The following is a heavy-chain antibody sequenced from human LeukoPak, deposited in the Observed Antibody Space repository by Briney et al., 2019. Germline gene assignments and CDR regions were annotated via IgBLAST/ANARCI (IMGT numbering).Heavy chain of an antibody. CDR2: IYPGDSDT. V-gene: IGHV5-51*01. J-gene: IGHJ4*02. Sequence: GESLNISCQGSGYTFATCWIARVRQMPGKGLEWMGIIYPGDSDTTYSPSFQGQVTISADKSINTAYLHWSSLKASDTAIYYCARRDQREYSYFFDYWGQGTLVTVSS. CDR3: ARRDQREYSYFFDY. CDR1: GYTFATCW. D-gene: IGHD2-15*01.